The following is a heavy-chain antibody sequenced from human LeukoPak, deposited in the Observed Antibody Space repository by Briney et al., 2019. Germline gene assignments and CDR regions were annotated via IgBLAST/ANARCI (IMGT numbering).Heavy chain of an antibody. J-gene: IGHJ2*01. Sequence: SETLSLTCTVSGGSIRSYYWSWIRQPPGKGLEWIGNIYDRRSTSYNPSLKSRVTISVDMSKSQFSLKLTSVTAADTAVYYCARMWDSRYTHGFRYFDVWGRGTLVTVSS. CDR1: GGSIRSYY. D-gene: IGHD5-18*01. CDR2: IYDRRST. V-gene: IGHV4-4*09. CDR3: ARMWDSRYTHGFRYFDV.